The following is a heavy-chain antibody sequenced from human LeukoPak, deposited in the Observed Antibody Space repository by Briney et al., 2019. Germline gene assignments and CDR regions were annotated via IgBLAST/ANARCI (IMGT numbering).Heavy chain of an antibody. Sequence: GGSLRLSCAASGFTFSNYGMHWVRQAPGKGLEWVAVISYDGSNKYYADSVKGRFTISRDNSKNTLYLQMNSLRAEDTAVYYCAKDRGLRYFDWLSELDYWGQGTPATVSS. D-gene: IGHD3-9*01. CDR1: GFTFSNYG. J-gene: IGHJ4*02. V-gene: IGHV3-30*18. CDR3: AKDRGLRYFDWLSELDY. CDR2: ISYDGSNK.